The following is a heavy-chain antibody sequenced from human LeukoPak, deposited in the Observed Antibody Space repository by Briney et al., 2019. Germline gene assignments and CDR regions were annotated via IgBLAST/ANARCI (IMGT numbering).Heavy chain of an antibody. Sequence: GRSLSLSCAASGFTFRNHGMHWVRQAPGKGLEWAAVIYYDGSIEYYADSVKGRFTISRDNSKNMLYLQMNSWRAEDTAFYYCVRDIKSRSLAFWGEGTLVIVSS. CDR1: GFTFRNHG. CDR3: VRDIKSRSLAF. CDR2: IYYDGSIE. V-gene: IGHV3-33*01. J-gene: IGHJ4*02. D-gene: IGHD1-14*01.